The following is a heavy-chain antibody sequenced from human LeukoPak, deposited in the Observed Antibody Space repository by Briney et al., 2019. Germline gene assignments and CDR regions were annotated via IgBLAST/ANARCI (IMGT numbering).Heavy chain of an antibody. Sequence: GGSLRLSCAASGFTVSSNYMSWVRQAPGKGLEWVSVIYSGGSAYYADSVQGRFTISRDKSKRRLYSLMNSLRGEDTTVHSFARAKPKNMLRALIMRRERLYYFDYWGQGTLVTVSS. CDR3: ARAKPKNMLRALIMRRERLYYFDY. J-gene: IGHJ4*02. CDR1: GFTVSSNY. CDR2: IYSGGSA. D-gene: IGHD3-10*01. V-gene: IGHV3-53*01.